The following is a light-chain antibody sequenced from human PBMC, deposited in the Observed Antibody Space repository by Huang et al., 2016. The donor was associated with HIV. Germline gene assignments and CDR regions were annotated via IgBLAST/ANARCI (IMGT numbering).Light chain of an antibody. J-gene: IGKJ2*01. CDR3: QQYNTYLYT. V-gene: IGKV1-5*03. CDR2: RAS. CDR1: QNITTL. Sequence: DIQMTQSPSTLSASVGDRVTITCRAIQNITTLLDWYQQKPGKAPDLLTYRASSLQVGVPSRFTGSGSGTEFTITITSLQPDDLGTYYCQQYNTYLYTFGQGTKLEI.